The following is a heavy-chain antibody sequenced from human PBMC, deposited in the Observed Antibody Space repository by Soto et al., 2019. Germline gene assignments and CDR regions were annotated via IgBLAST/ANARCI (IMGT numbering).Heavy chain of an antibody. V-gene: IGHV3-33*01. J-gene: IGHJ4*02. CDR3: ARDQQWLVRFYFDF. CDR2: IWYDGSNK. Sequence: PGGSLRLSCAASGFTFSSYGMHWVRQAPGNGLEWVAVIWYDGSNKYYADSVKGRFTISRDNSKNTLYLQMNSLRAEDTAVYYCARDQQWLVRFYFDFWGQGTLVTVSS. D-gene: IGHD6-19*01. CDR1: GFTFSSYG.